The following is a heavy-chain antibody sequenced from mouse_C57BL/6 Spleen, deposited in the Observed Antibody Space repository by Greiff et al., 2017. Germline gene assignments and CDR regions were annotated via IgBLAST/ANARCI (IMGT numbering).Heavy chain of an antibody. CDR2: ISYDGSN. CDR1: GYSITSGYY. J-gene: IGHJ3*01. D-gene: IGHD1-1*01. CDR3: ADGSSSAWFAY. V-gene: IGHV3-6*01. Sequence: EVKLQESGPGLVKPSQSLSLTCSVTGYSITSGYYWNWIRQFPGNKLEWMGYISYDGSNNYNPSLKNRISITRDTSKNQFFLKLNSVTTEDTATYYCADGSSSAWFAYWGQGTLVTVSA.